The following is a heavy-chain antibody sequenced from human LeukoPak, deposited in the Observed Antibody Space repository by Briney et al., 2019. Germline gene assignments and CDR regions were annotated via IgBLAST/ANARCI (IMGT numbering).Heavy chain of an antibody. CDR1: GASISSYY. Sequence: SETLSLTCTVSGASISSYYWSWIRQPPGKGLEWIGYIYYSGSTNYNPSLKSRVTISVDKSKNQFSLKLSSVTAADTAVYYCARGASTVTTNDAFDIWGQGTMVTVSS. CDR3: ARGASTVTTNDAFDI. J-gene: IGHJ3*02. D-gene: IGHD4-17*01. V-gene: IGHV4-59*12. CDR2: IYYSGST.